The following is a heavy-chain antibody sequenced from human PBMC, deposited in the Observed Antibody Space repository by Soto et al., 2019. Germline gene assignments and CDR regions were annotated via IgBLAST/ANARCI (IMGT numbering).Heavy chain of an antibody. CDR3: ARDLKYSGGYDGTSGFDY. CDR2: IWYDRSKK. CDR1: GFTFNAHA. D-gene: IGHD5-12*01. Sequence: GGSLKLSCAASGFTFNAHALHSARQAPGKRLEWVAHIWYDRSKKYYEDSGKGRFTISRDNYKNTLYLQMNSLRAEDTALYYCARDLKYSGGYDGTSGFDYWGQGTLVTVSS. V-gene: IGHV3-33*01. J-gene: IGHJ4*02.